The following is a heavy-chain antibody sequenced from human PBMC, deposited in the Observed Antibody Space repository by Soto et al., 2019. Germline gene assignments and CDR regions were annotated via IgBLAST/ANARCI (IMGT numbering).Heavy chain of an antibody. CDR2: ISAYNGNT. D-gene: IGHD3-16*01. CDR1: GGTFSSYT. V-gene: IGHV1-18*01. CDR3: ARWGSDYYFDY. J-gene: IGHJ4*02. Sequence: GASVKVSCKASGGTFSSYTISWVRQAPGQGLEWMGWISAYNGNTNYAQKLQGRVTMTTDTSTSTAYMELRSLGSDDTAVYYCARWGSDYYFDYWGQGTLVTVSS.